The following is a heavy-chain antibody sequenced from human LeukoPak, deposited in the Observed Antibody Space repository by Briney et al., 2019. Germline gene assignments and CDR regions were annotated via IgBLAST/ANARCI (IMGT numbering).Heavy chain of an antibody. CDR3: AREAFGVVRYYYYYYMGV. CDR2: ISAYNGST. Sequence: ASVKVSCKASGYTFTSYGISWVRQAPGQGLEWMGWISAYNGSTNYAQKLQGRVTMTTDTSTSTAYMELRSLRSDDTAVYYCAREAFGVVRYYYYYYMGVWGKGTTVTVSS. CDR1: GYTFTSYG. V-gene: IGHV1-18*01. J-gene: IGHJ6*03. D-gene: IGHD3-3*01.